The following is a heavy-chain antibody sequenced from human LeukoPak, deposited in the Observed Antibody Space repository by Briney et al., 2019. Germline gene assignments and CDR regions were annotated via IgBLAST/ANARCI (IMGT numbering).Heavy chain of an antibody. CDR3: ARHLSGFSPDDAFDI. CDR2: IYYSGST. D-gene: IGHD6-19*01. J-gene: IGHJ3*02. Sequence: SETLSLTCTVSGGSISSYYWSWIRQPPGKGLEWIGYIYYSGSTNYNPSPKSRVTISVDTSKNQFSLKLSSVTAADTAVYYCARHLSGFSPDDAFDIWGQGTMVTVSS. V-gene: IGHV4-59*08. CDR1: GGSISSYY.